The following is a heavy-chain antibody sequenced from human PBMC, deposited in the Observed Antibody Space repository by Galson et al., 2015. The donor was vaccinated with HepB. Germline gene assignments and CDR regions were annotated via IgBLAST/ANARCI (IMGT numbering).Heavy chain of an antibody. Sequence: SLRLSCAASGFTVSSNYMSWVRQAPGKGLEWVPVFYSGGGTYYADSVKGRFTISRDNSKNTLYLQMNSLRAEDTAVYYCARHVPIFGVVTLYWGQGTLVTVSS. V-gene: IGHV3-53*01. J-gene: IGHJ4*02. CDR3: ARHVPIFGVVTLY. D-gene: IGHD3-3*01. CDR1: GFTVSSNY. CDR2: FYSGGGT.